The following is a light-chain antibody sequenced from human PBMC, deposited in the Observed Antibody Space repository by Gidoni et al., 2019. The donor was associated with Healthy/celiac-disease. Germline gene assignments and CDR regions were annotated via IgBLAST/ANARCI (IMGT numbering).Light chain of an antibody. CDR2: DDS. CDR3: QVWDSSSDHVV. Sequence: ARITCGGKNIGSKSVHWYQQKPGQAPVLVVYDDSDRTSGIPERFSGSNSGNTATLTISRVEAGDEDDYYCQVWDSSSDHVVFGGGTKLTVL. CDR1: NIGSKS. V-gene: IGLV3-21*02. J-gene: IGLJ2*01.